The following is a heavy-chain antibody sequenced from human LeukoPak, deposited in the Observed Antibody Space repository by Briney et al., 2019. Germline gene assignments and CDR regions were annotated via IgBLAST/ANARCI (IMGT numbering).Heavy chain of an antibody. CDR3: ARTTTDIVVVPAAKLFDY. CDR2: ISSSSSTI. D-gene: IGHD2-2*01. Sequence: GSLRLSCAASGFTLNSYSMNWVRQAPGKGLEWVSYISSSSSTIYYADSVKGRFTISRDNAKNSLYLQMNSLRAEDTAVYYCARTTTDIVVVPAAKLFDYWGQGTLVTVSS. J-gene: IGHJ4*02. CDR1: GFTLNSYS. V-gene: IGHV3-48*01.